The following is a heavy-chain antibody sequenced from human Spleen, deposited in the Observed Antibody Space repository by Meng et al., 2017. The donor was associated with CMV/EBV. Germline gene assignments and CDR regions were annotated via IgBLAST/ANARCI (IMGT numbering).Heavy chain of an antibody. CDR3: ARGGKASFDS. CDR1: GGSISSYY. V-gene: IGHV4-59*01. D-gene: IGHD4-23*01. Sequence: SETLSLTCTVSGGSISSYYWSWIRQPPGKGLEWIGHIYYSGSTNYNPSLRSRVTTSVDTSKIQFSLKLTSLTAADTAVYYCARGGKASFDSWGQGTLVTVSS. J-gene: IGHJ4*02. CDR2: IYYSGST.